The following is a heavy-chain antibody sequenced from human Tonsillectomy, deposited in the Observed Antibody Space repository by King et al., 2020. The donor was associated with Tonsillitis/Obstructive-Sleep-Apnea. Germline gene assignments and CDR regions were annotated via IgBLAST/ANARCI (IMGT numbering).Heavy chain of an antibody. J-gene: IGHJ6*03. Sequence: VQLVQSGSELKKPGASVKVSCKASGYTFTSYAMNWVRQAPGQGLEWMGWINTNTGNPTYAQGFTGRFVFSLDTSVSTAYLQFSSLKAEDTAGYYCAREENYGFWLRNYYDYHLDVWGKGTTVTVSS. CDR3: AREENYGFWLRNYYDYHLDV. V-gene: IGHV7-4-1*02. CDR1: GYTFTSYA. D-gene: IGHD3-3*01. CDR2: INTNTGNP.